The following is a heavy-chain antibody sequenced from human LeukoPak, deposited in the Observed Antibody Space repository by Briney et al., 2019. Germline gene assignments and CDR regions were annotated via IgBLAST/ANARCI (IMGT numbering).Heavy chain of an antibody. CDR1: GFTFSTYS. V-gene: IGHV3-21*01. D-gene: IGHD3-3*01. CDR2: ISSSTNYI. Sequence: GGSLRLSCAASGFTFSTYSMNWVRQAPGKGLEWVSSISSSTNYIYYADSVKGRFTISRDNSKNTLYLQMNSLRAEDTAVYYCARGDVLRFLEWFPGPFDYWGQGTLVTVSS. CDR3: ARGDVLRFLEWFPGPFDY. J-gene: IGHJ4*02.